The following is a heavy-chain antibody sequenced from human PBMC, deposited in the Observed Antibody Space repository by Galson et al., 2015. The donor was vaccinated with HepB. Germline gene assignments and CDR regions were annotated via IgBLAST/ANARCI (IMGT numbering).Heavy chain of an antibody. D-gene: IGHD6-13*01. CDR1: GFTFSSYA. V-gene: IGHV3-30*04. J-gene: IGHJ4*02. Sequence: SLRLSCAASGFTFSSYAMHWVRQAPGKGLEWVAVISYDGSNKYYADSVKGRFTISRDNSKNTLYLQMNSLRAEDTAVYYCAREGIRIAAAGFDYWGQGTLVTVSS. CDR2: ISYDGSNK. CDR3: AREGIRIAAAGFDY.